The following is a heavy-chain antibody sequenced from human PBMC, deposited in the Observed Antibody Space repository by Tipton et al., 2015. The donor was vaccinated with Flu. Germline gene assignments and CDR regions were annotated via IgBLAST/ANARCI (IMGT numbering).Heavy chain of an antibody. D-gene: IGHD5-12*01. CDR3: AKGLHYYGMDV. V-gene: IGHV3-9*01. J-gene: IGHJ6*02. CDR2: ISWNSGSI. Sequence: SLRLSCAASGFTFDDYAMHWVRQAPGEGLEWVSGISWNSGSIGYADSVKGRFTISRDNAKNSLYLQMNSLRAEDTALYYCAKGLHYYGMDVWGQGTTVTVSS. CDR1: GFTFDDYA.